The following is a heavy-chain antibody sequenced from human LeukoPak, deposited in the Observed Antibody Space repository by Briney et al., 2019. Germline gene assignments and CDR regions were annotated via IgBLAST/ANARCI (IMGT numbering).Heavy chain of an antibody. CDR1: GFTFSGYV. CDR2: ITFSSSHI. V-gene: IGHV3-21*01. D-gene: IGHD3-22*01. CDR3: ATAYFYATAD. Sequence: GGSLRLSCAASGFTFSGYVMTWVRQAPGKGLECVSSITFSSSHIYYADSVKGRFTISRDNAKNSLYLQMNSLRAEDTAVYYCATAYFYATADWGQGTLVTVSS. J-gene: IGHJ4*02.